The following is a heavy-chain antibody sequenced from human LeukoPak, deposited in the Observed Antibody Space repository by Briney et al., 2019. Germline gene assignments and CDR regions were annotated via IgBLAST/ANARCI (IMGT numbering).Heavy chain of an antibody. CDR2: IKSKTDGGTT. CDR1: GFIFNDAW. V-gene: IGHV3-15*01. Sequence: GGSLRLSCAASGFIFNDAWLSWVRQAPGKGLEWVGRIKSKTDGGTTDYAAPVKGRFTISRDDSKNTLYLQMNSLKAEDTAVYYCTTDPSEFDYWGQGTLVTVSS. CDR3: TTDPSEFDY. J-gene: IGHJ4*02.